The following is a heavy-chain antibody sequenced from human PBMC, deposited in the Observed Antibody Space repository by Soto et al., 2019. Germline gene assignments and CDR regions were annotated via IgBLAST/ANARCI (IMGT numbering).Heavy chain of an antibody. CDR3: ARDPPTGNTLEWADS. V-gene: IGHV3-21*01. CDR2: ISSSGSFK. CDR1: GVSFSSDS. Sequence: EVQLVESGGGLVKPGGSLRLSCAASGVSFSSDSMVWVRQAPVKGLEWVSSISSSGSFKNYADSVKGRFTISRDNAKNSLYLLLSGLKEEDTAVYYCARDPPTGNTLEWADSWGKGTLGTVSS. J-gene: IGHJ4*02. D-gene: IGHD3-3*01.